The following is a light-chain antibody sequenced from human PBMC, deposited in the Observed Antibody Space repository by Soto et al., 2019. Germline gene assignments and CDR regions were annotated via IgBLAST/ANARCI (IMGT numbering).Light chain of an antibody. CDR3: QQYNKWPRT. J-gene: IGKJ1*01. V-gene: IGKV3-15*01. Sequence: EIVMTQSPATLSVSPGESATLSCRASQSISFYLAWYQQRPGQAPRLLIYGASTRAAGIPARFSGSGAGTDFALTISSLQSEDFAVYYCQQYNKWPRTFGQGTKVDI. CDR2: GAS. CDR1: QSISFY.